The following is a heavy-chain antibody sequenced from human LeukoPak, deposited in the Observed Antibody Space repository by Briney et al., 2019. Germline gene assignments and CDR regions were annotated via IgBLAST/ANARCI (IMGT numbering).Heavy chain of an antibody. Sequence: GGSLRLSCEASGFTFSSYWMSWVRQAPGKGLEWVANIRDDGGEIYYVDSVKGRFTISRDNAKSSLFLQMNSLRAEDAAVYYCARDKPRGSYYGSTFDSWGQGTLVTVS. D-gene: IGHD1-26*01. CDR1: GFTFSSYW. V-gene: IGHV3-7*01. CDR3: ARDKPRGSYYGSTFDS. J-gene: IGHJ4*02. CDR2: IRDDGGEI.